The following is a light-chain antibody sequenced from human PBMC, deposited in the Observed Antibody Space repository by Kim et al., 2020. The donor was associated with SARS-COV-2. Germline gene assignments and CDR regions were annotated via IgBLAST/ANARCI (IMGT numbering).Light chain of an antibody. V-gene: IGLV3-9*01. CDR1: NIGSKN. J-gene: IGLJ3*02. CDR2: RDS. CDR3: QVWDSSSWV. Sequence: SVALGQTARITCGGNNIGSKNVHWYQQKPGQAPGLVIYRDSNRPSGIPERFSGSNSGNTATLTISRAQAGDEADYYCQVWDSSSWVFGGGTQLTVL.